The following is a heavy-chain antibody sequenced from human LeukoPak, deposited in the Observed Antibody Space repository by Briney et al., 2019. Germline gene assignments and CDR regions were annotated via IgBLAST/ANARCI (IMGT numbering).Heavy chain of an antibody. Sequence: PGRSLRLSCAASGFTFSSYAMHWVRQAPGKGLEWVAVISYDGSNKYYADSVKGRSTISRDNSKNTLYLQMNSLRAEDTAVYYCAREMAVVVQNWFDPWGQGTLVTVSS. CDR2: ISYDGSNK. CDR3: AREMAVVVQNWFDP. V-gene: IGHV3-30*01. D-gene: IGHD2-2*01. J-gene: IGHJ5*02. CDR1: GFTFSSYA.